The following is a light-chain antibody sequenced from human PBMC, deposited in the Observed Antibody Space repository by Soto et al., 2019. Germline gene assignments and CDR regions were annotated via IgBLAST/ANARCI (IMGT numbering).Light chain of an antibody. V-gene: IGLV2-8*01. CDR1: SSDVGAYNY. Sequence: QSALTQPPSASGSPGQSVTISCTGTSSDVGAYNYVSWYQQHPGKAPKLIIYEVTKRPSGVPDRFSGSKSGNTASLTVSGLQAEDEDDYYCNSYEGSDNKVFGTGTKVTVL. CDR2: EVT. J-gene: IGLJ1*01. CDR3: NSYEGSDNKV.